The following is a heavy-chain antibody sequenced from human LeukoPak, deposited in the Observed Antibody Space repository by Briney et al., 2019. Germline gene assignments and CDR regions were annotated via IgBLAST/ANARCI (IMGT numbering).Heavy chain of an antibody. J-gene: IGHJ4*02. CDR3: ARVPPSGSYLYYFDY. Sequence: TSETLSLTCTVSGGSISSYYWSWIRQPPGKGREWIGYIYYSGSTNYNPSLKSRVTISVDTSKNQFSLKLSSVTAADTAVYYCARVPPSGSYLYYFDYWGQGTLVTVSS. CDR1: GGSISSYY. CDR2: IYYSGST. V-gene: IGHV4-59*01. D-gene: IGHD1-26*01.